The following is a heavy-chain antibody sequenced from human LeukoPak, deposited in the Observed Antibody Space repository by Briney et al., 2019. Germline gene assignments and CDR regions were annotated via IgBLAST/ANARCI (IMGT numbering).Heavy chain of an antibody. Sequence: GGSLRLSCAASGFTFSSYAMHWDRQAPGKGLEWVAVISYDGSNKYYADSVKGRFTISRDNSKNTLYLQMNSLRAEDTAVYYCARERAPGYSYGYGTFDLWGRGTLVTVSS. CDR1: GFTFSSYA. CDR2: ISYDGSNK. V-gene: IGHV3-30-3*01. J-gene: IGHJ2*01. CDR3: ARERAPGYSYGYGTFDL. D-gene: IGHD5-18*01.